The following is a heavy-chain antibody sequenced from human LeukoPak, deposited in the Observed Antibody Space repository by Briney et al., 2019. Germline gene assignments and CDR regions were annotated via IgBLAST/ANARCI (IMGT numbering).Heavy chain of an antibody. Sequence: PSETLSLTCTVSGGSISSYYWSWIRQPPGKGLEWLGYIYYSGSTNYNPSLKSRVTISVDTSKNQFSLKLSSVTAADTAVYYCARGESSSAHGGMDVWGQGTTVTVSS. D-gene: IGHD6-6*01. V-gene: IGHV4-59*01. CDR1: GGSISSYY. J-gene: IGHJ6*02. CDR2: IYYSGST. CDR3: ARGESSSAHGGMDV.